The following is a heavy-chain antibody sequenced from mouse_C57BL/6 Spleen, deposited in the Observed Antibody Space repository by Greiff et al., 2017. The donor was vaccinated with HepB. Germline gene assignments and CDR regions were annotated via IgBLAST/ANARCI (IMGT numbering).Heavy chain of an antibody. CDR3: APAYYSNLGYFDY. J-gene: IGHJ2*01. V-gene: IGHV1-81*01. CDR2: IYPRSGNT. D-gene: IGHD2-5*01. CDR1: GYTFTSYG. Sequence: QVQLQQSGAELARPGASVKLSCKASGYTFTSYGISWVKQSTGQGLEWIGEIYPRSGNTYYNEKFKGKATLTADKSSSTAYMELRSLTSEDSAVYFCAPAYYSNLGYFDYWGQGTTLTVSS.